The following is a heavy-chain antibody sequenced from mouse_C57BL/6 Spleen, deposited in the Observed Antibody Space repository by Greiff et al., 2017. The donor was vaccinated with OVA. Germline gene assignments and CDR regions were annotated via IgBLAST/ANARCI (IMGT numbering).Heavy chain of an antibody. J-gene: IGHJ2*01. Sequence: QVQLQQSGAELARPGASVKLSCKASGYTFTSYGISWVKQRTGQGLEWIGEIYPRSGNTYYNEKFKGKATLTADKSSSTAYMELRSLTSEDSAVFLRARLATTRVAPDYWGKGTTLTVSA. V-gene: IGHV1-81*01. CDR1: GYTFTSYG. CDR3: ARLATTRVAPDY. D-gene: IGHD1-1*01. CDR2: IYPRSGNT.